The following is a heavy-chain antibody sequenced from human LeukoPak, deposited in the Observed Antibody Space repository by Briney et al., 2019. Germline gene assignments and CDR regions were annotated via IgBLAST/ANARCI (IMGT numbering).Heavy chain of an antibody. V-gene: IGHV3-7*01. D-gene: IGHD2-8*01. J-gene: IGHJ4*02. CDR2: IKQDGSEK. CDR1: GVTFSSYW. CDR3: AKGGRGNGEVY. Sequence: PGGSLRLSCAVSGVTFSSYWMNWVRQAPGKGLEWVANIKQDGSEKNYVDSVKGRFTISRDNAKSSLFLQMNDLRAEDTAVYYCAKGGRGNGEVYWGQGTLVTVSS.